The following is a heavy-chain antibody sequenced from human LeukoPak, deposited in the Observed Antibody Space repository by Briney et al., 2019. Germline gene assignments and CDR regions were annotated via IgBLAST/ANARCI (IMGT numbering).Heavy chain of an antibody. D-gene: IGHD6-13*01. CDR1: GYTFTGYY. Sequence: ASVKVSCKASGYTFTGYYMHWVRQPPAQGLEWMGWINPNSGGTNYAQKFQGRVTMTRDTSISTAYMELSRLRSDDTAVYYCARDRSMAAADYYFDYWGQGTLVTVSS. CDR3: ARDRSMAAADYYFDY. V-gene: IGHV1-2*02. CDR2: INPNSGGT. J-gene: IGHJ4*02.